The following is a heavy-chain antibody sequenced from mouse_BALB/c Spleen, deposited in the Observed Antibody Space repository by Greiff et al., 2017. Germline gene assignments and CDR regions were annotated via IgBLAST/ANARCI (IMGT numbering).Heavy chain of an antibody. CDR3: ARDYGDY. CDR1: GFTFSDYY. CDR2: ISDGGSYT. J-gene: IGHJ4*01. Sequence: EVKLVESGGGLVKPGGSLTLSCAASGFTFSDYYMYWVRQTPEKRLEWVATISDGGSYTYYPDSVKGRFTISRDNAKNNLYLQMSSLKSEDTAMYYCARDYGDYWGQGTSVTVSS. V-gene: IGHV5-4*02. D-gene: IGHD1-1*01.